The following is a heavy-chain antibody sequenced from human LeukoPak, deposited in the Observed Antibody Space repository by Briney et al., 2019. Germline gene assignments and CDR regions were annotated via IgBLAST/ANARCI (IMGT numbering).Heavy chain of an antibody. CDR1: GYTFTSYG. D-gene: IGHD6-19*01. V-gene: IGHV1-18*01. CDR3: ARDRPNIAVADRKGYYYFDY. CDR2: ISAYNGNT. J-gene: IGHJ4*02. Sequence: ASVKVSCKASGYTFTSYGISWVRQAPGQGPEWMGWISAYNGNTNYAQKLQGRVTMTTDTSTSTAYMELRSLRSDDTAVYYCARDRPNIAVADRKGYYYFDYWGQGTLVTVSS.